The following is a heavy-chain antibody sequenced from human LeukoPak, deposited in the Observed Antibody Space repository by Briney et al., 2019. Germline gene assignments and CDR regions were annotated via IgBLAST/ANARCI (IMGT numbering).Heavy chain of an antibody. CDR3: AKDSLYSSSWYYFDY. D-gene: IGHD6-13*01. CDR1: GFTFSYHA. Sequence: GGSLRLSCAASGFTFSYHAMSGLRQAPGKGLEWVSAISGGGSSTYYTDSVKGRFTISRDNSKNTLYLQMNSLRVEDTAVYYCAKDSLYSSSWYYFDYWGQGTLVTVSS. CDR2: ISGGGSST. V-gene: IGHV3-23*01. J-gene: IGHJ4*02.